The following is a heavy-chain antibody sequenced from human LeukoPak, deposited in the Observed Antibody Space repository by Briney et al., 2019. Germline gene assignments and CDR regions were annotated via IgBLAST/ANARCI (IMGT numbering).Heavy chain of an antibody. V-gene: IGHV1-69*13. D-gene: IGHD1-26*01. J-gene: IGHJ4*02. CDR3: AREAGAKIDY. CDR1: GGTFSSYA. CDR2: IIPIFGTA. Sequence: ASVKVSFKASGGTFSSYAISWVRQAPGQGLERMGGIIPIFGTANYAQKFQGRVTITADESTSTAYMELSSLRSEETAVYYCAREAGAKIDYWGQGTLVTVSS.